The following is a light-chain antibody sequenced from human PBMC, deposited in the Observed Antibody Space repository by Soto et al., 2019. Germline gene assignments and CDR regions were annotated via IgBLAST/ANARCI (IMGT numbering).Light chain of an antibody. CDR3: QQANAYPLT. V-gene: IGKV1-12*01. CDR1: QGVTKW. Sequence: DIQLTQSPSSVSASIGDRVTMTCRASQGVTKWLAWYQQKPGKVPKLLIYTASTLQSGVPSRFSASGFGTDFTLTISSLQPEDSATYYCQQANAYPLTFGGGTKVEIK. CDR2: TAS. J-gene: IGKJ4*01.